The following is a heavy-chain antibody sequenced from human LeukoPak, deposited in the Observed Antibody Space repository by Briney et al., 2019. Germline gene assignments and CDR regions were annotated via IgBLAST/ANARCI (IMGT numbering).Heavy chain of an antibody. CDR3: ARDLSARIVVVPADKPYYYYGMDV. D-gene: IGHD2-2*01. V-gene: IGHV3-11*01. J-gene: IGHJ6*02. CDR2: ISSSGGTI. CDR1: GFTFSDYY. Sequence: PGGSLRLSCAASGFTFSDYYMSWIRQAPGKGLEWVSYISSSGGTIYYADSVKGRFTISRDNAKNSLYLQMNSLRAEDTAVYYCARDLSARIVVVPADKPYYYYGMDVWGQGTTVTVSS.